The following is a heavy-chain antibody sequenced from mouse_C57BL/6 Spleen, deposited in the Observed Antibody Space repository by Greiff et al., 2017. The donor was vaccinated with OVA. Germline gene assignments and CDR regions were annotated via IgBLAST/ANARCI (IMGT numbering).Heavy chain of an antibody. Sequence: QVQLQQSGAELARPGASVKLSCKASGYTFTSYGISWVKQRTGQGLEWIGEIYPRSGNTYYNEKFKGEATLTADKSSSTAYMELRSLTSEDSAVYFCARRGTTVVANAMDYWGQGTSVTVSS. D-gene: IGHD1-1*01. V-gene: IGHV1-81*01. CDR1: GYTFTSYG. CDR2: IYPRSGNT. CDR3: ARRGTTVVANAMDY. J-gene: IGHJ4*01.